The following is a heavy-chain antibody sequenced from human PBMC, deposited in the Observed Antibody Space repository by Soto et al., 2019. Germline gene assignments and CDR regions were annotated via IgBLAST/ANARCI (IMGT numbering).Heavy chain of an antibody. CDR1: GGSISSSSYY. V-gene: IGHV4-39*01. CDR3: ERLGDGYNSDY. CDR2: IYYSGST. J-gene: IGHJ4*02. Sequence: SETLSLTCTVSGGSISSSSYYWGWIRQPPGKGLEWIGSIYYSGSTYYNPSLKSRVTISVDTSKNQFSLKLSSVTAADTAVYYCERLGDGYNSDYCGQGTMVTVSS. D-gene: IGHD5-12*01.